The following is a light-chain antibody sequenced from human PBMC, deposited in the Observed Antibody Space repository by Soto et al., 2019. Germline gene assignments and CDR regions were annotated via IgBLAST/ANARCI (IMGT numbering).Light chain of an antibody. V-gene: IGLV2-11*01. Sequence: QSVLTQPRSVSGSPGQSVTISCTGTSTDVDFYNYISWYQEHPGKAPKVMIFDVSKRPSGVPDRFSGSKSGNTASLTISGLRAEDEANYYCCSYAGSYTWVFGGGTKVTVL. CDR1: STDVDFYNY. J-gene: IGLJ3*02. CDR3: CSYAGSYTWV. CDR2: DVS.